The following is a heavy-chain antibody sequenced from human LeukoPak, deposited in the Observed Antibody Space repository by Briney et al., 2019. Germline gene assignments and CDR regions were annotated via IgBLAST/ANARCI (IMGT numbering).Heavy chain of an antibody. J-gene: IGHJ4*02. V-gene: IGHV4-59*01. CDR2: MYYTESS. CDR1: SRPMSTYY. Sequence: PSETLSLTCSLSSRPMSTYYWSWIRHPPGKGLEWIGYMYYTESSNYNPCLKTRVTIPLESPNNQVSLNLSPLNPANSSVFYLARWGVGPTTLSFDSWGEGTLVIVSS. CDR3: ARWGVGPTTLSFDS. D-gene: IGHD1-26*01.